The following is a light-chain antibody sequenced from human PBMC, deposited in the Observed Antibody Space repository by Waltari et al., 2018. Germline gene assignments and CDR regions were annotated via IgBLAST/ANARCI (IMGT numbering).Light chain of an antibody. V-gene: IGLV3-19*01. CDR1: SLRSYY. Sequence: SSELTQAPAVSVALGQTVRITRPGASLRSYYPSWYQQKPGQDTVRGIYGKNNRPSGIPDRFSGSSSGNTASLTITGAQAEDEADYYCNSRDSSGNHVVFGGGTKLTVL. CDR3: NSRDSSGNHVV. J-gene: IGLJ2*01. CDR2: GKN.